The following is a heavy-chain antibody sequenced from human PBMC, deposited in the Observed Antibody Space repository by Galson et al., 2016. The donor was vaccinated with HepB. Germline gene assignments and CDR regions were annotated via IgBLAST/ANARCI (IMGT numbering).Heavy chain of an antibody. CDR2: ISSSSSYT. CDR1: GFTFSDYY. CDR3: AKDQGGSGWHRGPTGGNY. J-gene: IGHJ4*02. V-gene: IGHV3-11*06. D-gene: IGHD6-19*01. Sequence: SLRLSCAASGFTFSDYYMNWIRQAPGQGLEWISYISSSSSYTNYADSVKGRFTISRDNSKNTLYLQMNSLRAEDTAVYYCAKDQGGSGWHRGPTGGNYWGQGTLVTVSS.